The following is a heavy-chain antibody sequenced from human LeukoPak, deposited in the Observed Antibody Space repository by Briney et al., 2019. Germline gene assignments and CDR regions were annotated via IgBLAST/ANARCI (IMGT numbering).Heavy chain of an antibody. D-gene: IGHD1-14*01. V-gene: IGHV1-2*02. CDR1: GYTFTGYY. CDR2: INPNSGGT. Sequence: ASVKVSCKASGYTFTGYYMHWVRQAPGQGLEWVGWINPNSGGTNYAQKFQGRVTMTRDTSISTAYMELSRLRSDDTAVYYCAREISVDSRNPGYFDYWGQGTLVTVSS. J-gene: IGHJ4*02. CDR3: AREISVDSRNPGYFDY.